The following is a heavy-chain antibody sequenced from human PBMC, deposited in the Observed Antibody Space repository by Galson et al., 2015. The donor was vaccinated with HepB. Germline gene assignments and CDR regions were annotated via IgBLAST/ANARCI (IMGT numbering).Heavy chain of an antibody. V-gene: IGHV3-23*05. CDR3: AKGRLSRDGFDI. CDR2: SDTSDRTT. J-gene: IGHJ3*02. Sequence: SLRLSCAASGFTFSRYVMSWVRQAPGKGLEWVSASDTSDRTTYYVDSVKGRFTISRDNSKSTLSLQMNSLRSEDTAVYYCAKGRLSRDGFDIWGQGTMVTVSS. D-gene: IGHD2-15*01. CDR1: GFTFSRYV.